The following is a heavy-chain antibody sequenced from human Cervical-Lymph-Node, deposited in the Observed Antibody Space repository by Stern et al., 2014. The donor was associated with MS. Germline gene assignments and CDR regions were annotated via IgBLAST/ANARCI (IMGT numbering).Heavy chain of an antibody. J-gene: IGHJ4*02. Sequence: QVQLVESGGGVVQPGRSLRLSCAASGFIFNYYAMYWVRQAPGKGLQWVAVISNDRSSRDYADSVKGRFTISRDNSKNTLFLQMNSLRVEDTGVYYCASRYDYGDYIYWGQGTLVTVSS. CDR2: ISNDRSSR. CDR3: ASRYDYGDYIY. V-gene: IGHV3-30*04. D-gene: IGHD4-17*01. CDR1: GFIFNYYA.